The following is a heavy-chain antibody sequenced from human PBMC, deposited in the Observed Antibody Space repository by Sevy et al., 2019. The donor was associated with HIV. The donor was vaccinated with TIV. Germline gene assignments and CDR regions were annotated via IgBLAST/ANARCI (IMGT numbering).Heavy chain of an antibody. Sequence: ASVKVSCKASGYTFTGYYMHWVRQAPGQGLEWMGWINPNSGGTNYAQKFQGRVTMTRDTSISTAYMELSRLRSDDTAVYYCARVIYCSGGSRYVNPIDYWGQGTLVTVSS. CDR3: ARVIYCSGGSRYVNPIDY. CDR1: GYTFTGYY. J-gene: IGHJ4*02. V-gene: IGHV1-2*02. D-gene: IGHD2-15*01. CDR2: INPNSGGT.